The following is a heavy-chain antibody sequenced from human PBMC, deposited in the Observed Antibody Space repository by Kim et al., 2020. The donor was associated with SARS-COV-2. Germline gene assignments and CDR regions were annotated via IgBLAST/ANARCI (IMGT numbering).Heavy chain of an antibody. V-gene: IGHV3-23*03. CDR3: AKGDGYYYYGMDV. CDR1: GFTFSSYA. CDR2: IYSGGSST. J-gene: IGHJ6*02. Sequence: GGSLRRSCAASGFTFSSYAMSWVRQAPGKGLEWVSVIYSGGSSTYYADSVKGRFTISRDNSKNTLYLQMNSLRAEDTAVYYCAKGDGYYYYGMDVWGQGTTVTVSS.